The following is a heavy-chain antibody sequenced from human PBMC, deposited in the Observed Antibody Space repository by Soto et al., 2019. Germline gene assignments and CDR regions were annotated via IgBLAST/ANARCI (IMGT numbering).Heavy chain of an antibody. Sequence: QVQLQESGPGLVKPSGTLSLTCAVSGGSINSNNWWSWVRQTPRKGLEWMGEIYHSGSTNYNPTLKSRVTISVDTSKNQFALKLSSVTAADTAVYYYARVAAAGTYFDYLGQGTLVTVSS. CDR1: GGSINSNNW. V-gene: IGHV4-4*02. D-gene: IGHD6-13*01. CDR2: IYHSGST. CDR3: ARVAAAGTYFDY. J-gene: IGHJ4*02.